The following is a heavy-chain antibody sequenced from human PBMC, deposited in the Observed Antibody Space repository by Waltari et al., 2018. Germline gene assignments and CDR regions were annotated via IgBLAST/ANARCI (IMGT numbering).Heavy chain of an antibody. CDR2: ITGGGTNT. CDR3: AKGLGMRDWYFDI. Sequence: EVRVLESGGGLVQPGGSLRLSCAASGLTFNNYAMAWGRQAPGKGLECVAVITGGGTNTYYADSVKGRFTVSRDNSKNTLDLQMNNLRLEDTAVYFCAKGLGMRDWYFDIWGRGTLLTVSS. CDR1: GLTFNNYA. J-gene: IGHJ2*01. V-gene: IGHV3-23*01. D-gene: IGHD7-27*01.